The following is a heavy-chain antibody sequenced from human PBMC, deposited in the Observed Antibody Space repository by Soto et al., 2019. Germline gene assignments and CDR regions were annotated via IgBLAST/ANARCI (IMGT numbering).Heavy chain of an antibody. CDR1: GFTVSSNY. Sequence: HPAGSLRLSCAASGFTVSSNYMSWVRQAQGKGLEWVSVIYSGGSTYYADSVKGRFTISRDNSKNTLYLQMNSLRAEDTAVYYCARLVFSSSLTGGYYYYMDVWGKGTTVTVSS. CDR2: IYSGGST. J-gene: IGHJ6*03. CDR3: ARLVFSSSLTGGYYYYMDV. V-gene: IGHV3-66*04. D-gene: IGHD6-13*01.